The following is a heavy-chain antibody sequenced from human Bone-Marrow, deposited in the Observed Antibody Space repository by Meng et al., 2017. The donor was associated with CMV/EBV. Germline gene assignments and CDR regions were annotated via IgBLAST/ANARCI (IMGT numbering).Heavy chain of an antibody. Sequence: ASVKVSCKASGYTLSHYWMHWVRQAPGQGLEWVGIINPSGGSTTYAQKFQRRVVLTRDTSTSTVYMDLSSLRSEDRAVYYCARSGSTTSQQPGYFDLWGRGTLATVSS. CDR3: ARSGSTTSQQPGYFDL. CDR1: GYTLSHYW. CDR2: INPSGGST. J-gene: IGHJ2*01. V-gene: IGHV1-46*01. D-gene: IGHD2-2*01.